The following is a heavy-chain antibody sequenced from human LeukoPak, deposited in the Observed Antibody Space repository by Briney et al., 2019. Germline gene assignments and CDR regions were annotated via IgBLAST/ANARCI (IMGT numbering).Heavy chain of an antibody. D-gene: IGHD2-8*01. V-gene: IGHV4-59*01. CDR3: VMLGGRGVPNAFDI. J-gene: IGHJ3*02. CDR1: GGSISSYY. CDR2: IYYSGST. Sequence: SETLSLTCTVSGGSISSYYWSWIRQPPGKGLEWIGCIYYSGSTNYNPSLKSRVTISVDTSKNQFSLKLSSVTAADTAVYYCVMLGGRGVPNAFDIWGQGTMVTVSS.